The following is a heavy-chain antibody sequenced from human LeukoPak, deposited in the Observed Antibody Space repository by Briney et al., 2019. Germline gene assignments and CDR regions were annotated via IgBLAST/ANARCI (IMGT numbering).Heavy chain of an antibody. V-gene: IGHV4-61*02. D-gene: IGHD3-9*01. CDR3: ARSSLYDILTGYIFDY. CDR1: GGSISSGSYY. CDR2: IYTSGST. Sequence: PSQTLSLTCTVSGGSISSGSYYWSWIRQPAGKGLEWIGRIYTSGSTNYNPSLKSQVTISVDTSKNQFSLKLSSVTAADTAVYYCARSSLYDILTGYIFDYWGQGTLVTVSS. J-gene: IGHJ4*02.